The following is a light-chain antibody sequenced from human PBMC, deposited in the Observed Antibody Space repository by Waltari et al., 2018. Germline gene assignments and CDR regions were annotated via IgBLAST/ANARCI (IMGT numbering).Light chain of an antibody. V-gene: IGLV2-23*01. CDR1: SSDVRSYNL. Sequence: QSALTQPASVSGSPGQSITISCTGTSSDVRSYNLVSWYQQHPGKAPKLMIYEGSKRPSGVYNRFSGSKSGNTASLTISGLQAEDEADYYCCSYAGSSTFYVFGTGTKVTVL. CDR3: CSYAGSSTFYV. J-gene: IGLJ1*01. CDR2: EGS.